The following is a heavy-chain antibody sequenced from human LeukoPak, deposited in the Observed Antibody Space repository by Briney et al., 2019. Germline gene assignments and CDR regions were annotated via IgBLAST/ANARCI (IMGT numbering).Heavy chain of an antibody. V-gene: IGHV3-21*05. CDR1: GFLFSTYS. D-gene: IGHD1-20*01. CDR2: ISGGSTDT. Sequence: PGGSLRLSCAASGFLFSTYSMNWVRQAPGKGLEWVSYISGGSTDTFYADSVKGRFTISRDNAKNSLYLRMNSLRAEDTAVYYCARDDTITGHFDYWGQGTLVTVSS. CDR3: ARDDTITGHFDY. J-gene: IGHJ4*02.